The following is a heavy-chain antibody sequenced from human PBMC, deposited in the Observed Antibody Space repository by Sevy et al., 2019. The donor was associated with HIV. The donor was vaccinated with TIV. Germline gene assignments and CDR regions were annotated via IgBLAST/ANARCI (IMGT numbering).Heavy chain of an antibody. V-gene: IGHV3-30*04. CDR2: ISYDGSNK. CDR3: ARERPGVDGYNYNWFDP. Sequence: GGSLRLSCAASGFTFSSYAMHWVRQAPGKGLEWVAVISYDGSNKYYADSVKGRFTISRDNSKNTLYLQMNSLRAEDTAVYYCARERPGVDGYNYNWFDPWGQGTLVTVSP. D-gene: IGHD1-1*01. J-gene: IGHJ5*02. CDR1: GFTFSSYA.